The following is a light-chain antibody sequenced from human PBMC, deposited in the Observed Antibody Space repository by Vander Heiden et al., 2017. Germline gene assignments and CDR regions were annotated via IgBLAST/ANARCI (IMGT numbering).Light chain of an antibody. CDR2: LNSDGSH. J-gene: IGLJ3*02. V-gene: IGLV4-69*01. Sequence: QLVLTQSPSASASLGASVKLTCTVSSGHSSYAIAWHQQQPEKGPRYLMKLNSDGSHSKGDGIPDRFSGSSSGAERYLTISSPQSEDEADYYCQTWGAGIQVFGGGTKLTVL. CDR1: SGHSSYA. CDR3: QTWGAGIQV.